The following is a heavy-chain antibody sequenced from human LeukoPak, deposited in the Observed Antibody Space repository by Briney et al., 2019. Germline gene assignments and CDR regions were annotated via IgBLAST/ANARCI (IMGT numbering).Heavy chain of an antibody. CDR3: AKDRIAAATPLFDY. Sequence: GGSLRLSCAASGFTFSSYAMSWVRRAPGEGLEWVSAISGSGGSTYYADSVKGRFTISRDNSKNTLYLQMNSLRAEDTAVYYCAKDRIAAATPLFDYWGQGTLVTVSS. CDR1: GFTFSSYA. V-gene: IGHV3-23*01. CDR2: ISGSGGST. J-gene: IGHJ4*02. D-gene: IGHD6-6*01.